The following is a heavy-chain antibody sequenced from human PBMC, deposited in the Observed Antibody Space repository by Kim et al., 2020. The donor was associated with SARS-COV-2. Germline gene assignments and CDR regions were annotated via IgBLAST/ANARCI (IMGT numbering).Heavy chain of an antibody. CDR1: GFTFRNYS. V-gene: IGHV3-30*04. J-gene: IGHJ4*03. CDR3: YTDFALGLSSRY. D-gene: IGHD5-18*01. Sequence: GGSLRLSCAASGFTFRNYSLHWVRQAPGKGPEWVARISCDGTDRYYAYSVTGRVTISRDNANYTPYLHMNSLRLKDTGPSYCYTDFALGLSSRY. CDR2: ISCDGTDR.